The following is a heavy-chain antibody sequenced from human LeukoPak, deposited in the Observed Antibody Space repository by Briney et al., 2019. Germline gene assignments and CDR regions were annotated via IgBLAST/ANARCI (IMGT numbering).Heavy chain of an antibody. CDR1: GYTFTSYY. D-gene: IGHD2-8*02. J-gene: IGHJ4*02. Sequence: ASVKASCKASGYTFTSYYMHWVRQAPGQGLEWMGLINPSGTNTNYAQKFRGRDTMTRDTSTSTVYMDLRSLRSEDTAMYFCAREESGGYFAYWGQGTLVTVSS. CDR2: INPSGTNT. V-gene: IGHV1-46*01. CDR3: AREESGGYFAY.